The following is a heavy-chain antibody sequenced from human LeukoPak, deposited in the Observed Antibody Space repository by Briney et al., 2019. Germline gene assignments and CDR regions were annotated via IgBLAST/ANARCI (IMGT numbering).Heavy chain of an antibody. Sequence: PGGSLRLSCAASGFTFGSYSMNWVRQAPGKGLEWVSYISSSSSAIYYADSVKGRFTISRDNAKNSLYLQMSSLRAEDTALYYCAGEPRGTHVYDYWGQGTLVTVSS. CDR1: GFTFGSYS. CDR3: AGEPRGTHVYDY. V-gene: IGHV3-48*04. J-gene: IGHJ4*02. D-gene: IGHD1-26*01. CDR2: ISSSSSAI.